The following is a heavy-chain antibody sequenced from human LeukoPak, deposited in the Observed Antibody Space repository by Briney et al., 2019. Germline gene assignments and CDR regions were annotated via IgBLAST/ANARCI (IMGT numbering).Heavy chain of an antibody. CDR1: GYTFTNSY. CDR3: ARIRDGYSDAYDI. Sequence: ASVKVSCKASGYTFTNSYIHWVRQAPGQVLEWMGLINPDGGNTNYAQNFQGRLTLTRDTSTSTVYMELSSLRSEDTAIYYCARIRDGYSDAYDIWGQGTVVTVPS. CDR2: INPDGGNT. J-gene: IGHJ3*02. D-gene: IGHD5-24*01. V-gene: IGHV1-46*01.